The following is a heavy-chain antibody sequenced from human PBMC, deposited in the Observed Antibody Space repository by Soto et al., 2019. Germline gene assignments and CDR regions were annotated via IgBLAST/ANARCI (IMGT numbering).Heavy chain of an antibody. J-gene: IGHJ4*02. CDR1: CGSISSGGYY. CDR2: IYYSGST. V-gene: IGHV4-31*03. CDR3: ARFHDYGGNSENSYFDY. Sequence: KTSETLSLTCTVSCGSISSGGYYWSWIRQHPGKGLEWIGYIYYSGSTYYNPSLKSRVTISVDTSKNQFSLKLSSVTAADTAVYYCARFHDYGGNSENSYFDYWGQGTLVTVSS. D-gene: IGHD4-17*01.